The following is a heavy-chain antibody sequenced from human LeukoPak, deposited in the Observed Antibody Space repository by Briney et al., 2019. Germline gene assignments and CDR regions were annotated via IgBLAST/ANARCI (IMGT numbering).Heavy chain of an antibody. D-gene: IGHD6-19*01. V-gene: IGHV3-23*01. J-gene: IGHJ4*02. CDR3: AKDRQPSHSSGWYPLDY. CDR1: GFTFSSYA. Sequence: PGGSLRLSCAASGFTFSSYAMSWVRQAPGKGLEWVSGISGNGGSTYYADSVKGRFTISRDNSKNTLWLQMNSLRAEDTAVYYCAKDRQPSHSSGWYPLDYWGQGTLVTVSS. CDR2: ISGNGGST.